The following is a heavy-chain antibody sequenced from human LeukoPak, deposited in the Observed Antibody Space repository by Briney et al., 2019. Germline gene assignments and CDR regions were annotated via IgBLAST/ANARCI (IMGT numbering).Heavy chain of an antibody. CDR2: LSYDGSNK. CDR3: ARDEAAYSSGWYCYYYYYMDV. J-gene: IGHJ6*03. D-gene: IGHD6-19*01. CDR1: GFTFSNYG. Sequence: PGRSLRLSCAASGFTFSNYGMHWVRQAQGKGLEWVAVLSYDGSNKYYADSVKGRFTISRDNAKNSLYLQMHSLRAEDTALYYCARDEAAYSSGWYCYYYYYMDVWGKGTTVTVSS. V-gene: IGHV3-30*03.